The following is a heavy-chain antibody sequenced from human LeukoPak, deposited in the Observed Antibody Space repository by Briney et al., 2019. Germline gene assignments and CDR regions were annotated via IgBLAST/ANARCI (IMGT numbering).Heavy chain of an antibody. D-gene: IGHD2-2*01. V-gene: IGHV3-30*04. CDR1: GFTFRSHA. J-gene: IGHJ4*02. CDR2: LSSDGSNK. Sequence: GGSLTLACAASGFTFRSHAMHWVRQAAGRGLGWVAVLSSDGSNKYYADSVKGRFTISRDNSKNTLYLQMNSLRAEDTAVYYCARDSLYCSSTSCPIDYWGQGTLVTVSS. CDR3: ARDSLYCSSTSCPIDY.